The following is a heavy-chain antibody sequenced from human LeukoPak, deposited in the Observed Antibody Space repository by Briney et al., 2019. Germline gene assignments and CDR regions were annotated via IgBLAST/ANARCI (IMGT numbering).Heavy chain of an antibody. CDR3: AKDWGY. CDR2: ISWNSGSI. V-gene: IGHV3-9*01. D-gene: IGHD3-16*01. J-gene: IGHJ4*02. Sequence: GRSLRLSCAASGFTFDDYAMHWVRQAPGKGLEWVSGISWNSGSIGYADSVKGRFTISRDNAKNSLYLQMNNLRAEDTALYYCAKDWGYWGQGTLVTVSS. CDR1: GFTFDDYA.